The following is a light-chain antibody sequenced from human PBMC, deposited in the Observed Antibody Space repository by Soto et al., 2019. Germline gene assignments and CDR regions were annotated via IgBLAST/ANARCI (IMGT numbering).Light chain of an antibody. CDR3: QQRSNWPPYT. V-gene: IGKV3-15*01. CDR1: QSISSN. J-gene: IGKJ2*01. Sequence: EIVMTQSPATLSVSPGERATLSCRASQSISSNLAWYQQKPGQAPRLLIYGASTRATDIPARFSGGGSGTEFTLTISSLEPEDFAVYYCQQRSNWPPYTFGQGTKLEIK. CDR2: GAS.